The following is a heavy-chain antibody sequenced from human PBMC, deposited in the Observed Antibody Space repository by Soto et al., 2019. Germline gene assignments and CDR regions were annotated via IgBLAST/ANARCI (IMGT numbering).Heavy chain of an antibody. Sequence: ASVKVSCKASGYTFTSYYMHWVRQAPGQGLEWMGIINPSGGSTSYAQKFQGRVTMTRDTSTSTVYMELSSLRSEDTAVYYCARGITIFGVVIIYWFEGLGQGTLVIVS. CDR2: INPSGGST. CDR3: ARGITIFGVVIIYWFEG. D-gene: IGHD3-3*01. V-gene: IGHV1-46*01. J-gene: IGHJ5*02. CDR1: GYTFTSYY.